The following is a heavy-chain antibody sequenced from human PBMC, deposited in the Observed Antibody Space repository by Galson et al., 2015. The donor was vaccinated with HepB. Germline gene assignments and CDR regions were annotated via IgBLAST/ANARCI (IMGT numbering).Heavy chain of an antibody. CDR2: VRHKARGYTT. D-gene: IGHD3-3*02. CDR1: GFTFSDYY. CDR3: SRTLPGIDLDY. V-gene: IGHV3-72*01. J-gene: IGHJ4*02. Sequence: SLRLSCAASGFTFSDYYMEWVRQAPGKGLEWVGRVRHKARGYTTDYVASVEGRFTIARDDSKNSLYLQMDSLKTEDTAVYYCSRTLPGIDLDYLGQGTLVTVSS.